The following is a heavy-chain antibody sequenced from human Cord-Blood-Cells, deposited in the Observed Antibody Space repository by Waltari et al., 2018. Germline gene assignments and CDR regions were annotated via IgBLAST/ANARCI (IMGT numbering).Heavy chain of an antibody. V-gene: IGHV1-2*02. CDR1: GYTFTGYY. J-gene: IGHJ4*02. Sequence: QVQLVQSGAEVKKPGASVKVSCKASGYTFTGYYMHWVRQAPGQGLEWMGWINPNSGGTNYAQKFQGRVTMTRDTSISTAYMELSRLRSDDTAVYYCVSPDREASGWYDFDYWGQGTLVTVSS. CDR2: INPNSGGT. D-gene: IGHD6-19*01. CDR3: VSPDREASGWYDFDY.